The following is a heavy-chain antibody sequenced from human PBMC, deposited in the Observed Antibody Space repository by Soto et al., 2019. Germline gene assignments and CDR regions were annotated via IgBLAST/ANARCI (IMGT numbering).Heavy chain of an antibody. J-gene: IGHJ5*02. CDR2: ISSNSAYI. Sequence: WGSLRLSCAASGFTFRSVTMNWVRQAPGKGLEWVSTISSNSAYIYYTDALRGRFTISRDNAKNSLHLQMNSLRAEDTAVYYCTRDASRESSARGWFDPWGQGPLVTVSS. CDR1: GFTFRSVT. CDR3: TRDASRESSARGWFDP. V-gene: IGHV3-21*01. D-gene: IGHD6-25*01.